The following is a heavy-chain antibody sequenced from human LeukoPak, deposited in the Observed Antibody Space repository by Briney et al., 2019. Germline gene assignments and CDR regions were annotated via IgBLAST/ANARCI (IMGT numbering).Heavy chain of an antibody. V-gene: IGHV4-59*11. CDR3: ARDVGFD. CDR1: GGSISSHY. J-gene: IGHJ4*02. CDR2: IYYSGST. D-gene: IGHD6-25*01. Sequence: PSETLSLTCTVSGGSISSHYWSWIRQPPGKGLEWIGYIYYSGSTNYNPSLKSRVTISVDTSKNQFSLKVSSVTAADTAVYYCARDVGFDWGQGTLVTVSS.